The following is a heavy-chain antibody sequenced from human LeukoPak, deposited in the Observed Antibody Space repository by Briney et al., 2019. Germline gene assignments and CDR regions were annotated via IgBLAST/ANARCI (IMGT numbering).Heavy chain of an antibody. CDR3: ARDLDRYVLKCSGGSCRLTYNWFDP. CDR1: GGTFSNYA. J-gene: IGHJ5*02. CDR2: IIPILGIA. V-gene: IGHV1-69*04. D-gene: IGHD2-15*01. Sequence: GASVKVSCKASGGTFSNYAINWVRQAPRQGLEWMGRIIPILGIANYAQKFQGRVTTTADKSTSTAYMELSSLRSEDTAVYYCARDLDRYVLKCSGGSCRLTYNWFDPWGQGTLVTVSS.